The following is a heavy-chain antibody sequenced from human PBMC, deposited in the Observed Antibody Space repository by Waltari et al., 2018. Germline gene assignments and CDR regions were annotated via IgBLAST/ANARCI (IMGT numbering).Heavy chain of an antibody. CDR1: GYSISSGYY. CDR3: ATETGVVVVPQGGPTFFDY. Sequence: QVQLQESGPGLVKPSETLSLTCAVSGYSISSGYYWGWIRQPPGKGLEWIGSINHSGSTYSTPSLKSRVTISVDTSKNQFSLKLSSVTAADTAVYYCATETGVVVVPQGGPTFFDYWGQGTLVTVSS. J-gene: IGHJ4*02. V-gene: IGHV4-38-2*02. CDR2: INHSGST. D-gene: IGHD2-2*01.